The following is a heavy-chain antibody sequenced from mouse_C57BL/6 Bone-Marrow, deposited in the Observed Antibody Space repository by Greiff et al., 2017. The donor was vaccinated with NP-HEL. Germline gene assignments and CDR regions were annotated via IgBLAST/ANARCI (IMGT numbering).Heavy chain of an antibody. V-gene: IGHV5S21*01. CDR1: GFTFSSYA. Sequence: EVKLMESGEGLVKPGGSLKLSCAASGFTFSSYAMSWVRQTPEKRLEWVAYISSGGDYIYYADPVKGRFPIARDNARNTLYLQMSSLKSEDTARYYCTRRRTGDYWGQGTTLTVSS. J-gene: IGHJ2*01. CDR2: ISSGGDYI. CDR3: TRRRTGDY. D-gene: IGHD4-1*01.